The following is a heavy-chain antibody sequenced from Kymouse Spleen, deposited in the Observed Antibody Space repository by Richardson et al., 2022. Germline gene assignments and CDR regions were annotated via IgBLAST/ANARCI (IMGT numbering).Heavy chain of an antibody. Sequence: QVQLVESGGGVVQPGRSLRLSCAASGFTFSSYGMHWVRQAPGKGLEWVAVISYDGSNKYYADSVKGRFTISRDNSKNTLYLQMNSLRAEDTAVYYCAKDSYSSSFDYWGQGTLVTVSS. D-gene: IGHD6-13*01. CDR2: ISYDGSNK. CDR1: GFTFSSYG. J-gene: IGHJ4*02. CDR3: AKDSYSSSFDY. V-gene: IGHV3-30*18.